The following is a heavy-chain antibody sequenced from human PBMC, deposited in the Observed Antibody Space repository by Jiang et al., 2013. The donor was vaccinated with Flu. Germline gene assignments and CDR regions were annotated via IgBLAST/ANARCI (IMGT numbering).Heavy chain of an antibody. CDR3: ARDRPHNWFDP. V-gene: IGHV1-46*01. CDR2: ISTRVGST. Sequence: VQLVESGPEREKPGASVKISCSASGYSFSDYYIHWVRQAPGEGLEWMGLISTRVGSTRYAQRFEGRITVTRDTSTSTVFMELNSLTSEDTAVYYCARDRPHNWFDPGAREPWSPSPQ. CDR1: GYSFSDYY. J-gene: IGHJ5*02.